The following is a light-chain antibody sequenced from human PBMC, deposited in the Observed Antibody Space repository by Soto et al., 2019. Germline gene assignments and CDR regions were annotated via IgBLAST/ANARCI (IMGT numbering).Light chain of an antibody. CDR1: QSVRSH. CDR3: QQYKNWPL. J-gene: IGKJ5*01. CDR2: GAS. V-gene: IGKV3-15*01. Sequence: RVVTQSPATLSVSPGEGVTLSCRASQSVRSHLAWYQQKPGQPPRLLIYGASTRATGIPARFSGSGFGTEFTLTISSLQSEDFAVYYCQQYKNWPLFGQGTRLEIK.